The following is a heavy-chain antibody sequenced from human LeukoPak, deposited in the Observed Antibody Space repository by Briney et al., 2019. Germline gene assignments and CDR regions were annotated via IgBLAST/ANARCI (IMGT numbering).Heavy chain of an antibody. CDR1: GYTFTSYY. Sequence: ASVKVSCKASGYTFTSYYMHWVRQAPGQGLEWMGIINPSGGSTSYAQKFQGRVTMTRDTSTSTVYVELSSLRSEDTAVYYCARDPEQWLPRGYYFDYWGQGTLVTVSS. CDR2: INPSGGST. D-gene: IGHD6-19*01. J-gene: IGHJ4*02. CDR3: ARDPEQWLPRGYYFDY. V-gene: IGHV1-46*01.